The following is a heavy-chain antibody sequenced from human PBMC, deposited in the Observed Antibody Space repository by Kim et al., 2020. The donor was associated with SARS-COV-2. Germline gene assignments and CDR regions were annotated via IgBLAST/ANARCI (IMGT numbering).Heavy chain of an antibody. V-gene: IGHV4-39*01. Sequence: SETLSLTCTVSGGSISSSSYYWGWIRQPPGKGLEWIGSIYYSGSTYYNPSLKSRVTISVDTSKNQFSLKLSSVTAADTAVYYCCGVLLWFGELWGFDYWGQGTLVTVSS. CDR2: IYYSGST. CDR3: CGVLLWFGELWGFDY. CDR1: GGSISSSSYY. J-gene: IGHJ4*02. D-gene: IGHD3-10*01.